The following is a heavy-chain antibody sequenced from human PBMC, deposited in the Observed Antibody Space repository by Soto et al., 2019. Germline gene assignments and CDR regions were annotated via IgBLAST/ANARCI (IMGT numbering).Heavy chain of an antibody. CDR2: IYYSGRS. Sequence: PSETLSLTCAVYGGSIGTYYWNWIRQPPGQGLEWIGYIYYSGRSNYNPSLKSRVTISVDSSKNQFSLKLSSVTAADTAVYYCARDGTVDYFMDVWGKGTTVTVSS. CDR1: GGSIGTYY. J-gene: IGHJ6*03. V-gene: IGHV4-59*01. CDR3: ARDGTVDYFMDV. D-gene: IGHD1-1*01.